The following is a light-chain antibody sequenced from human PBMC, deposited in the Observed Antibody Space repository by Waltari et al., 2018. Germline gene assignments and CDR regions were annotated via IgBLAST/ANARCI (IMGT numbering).Light chain of an antibody. CDR1: QSVSSN. CDR3: QQYNNWPRT. Sequence: EIVMTQSPATLSVSPGERATLSCRASQSVSSNLAWYQQKPGQAPRLLIYGASTRATGIPARFSGSESGKEFTLTISSMQSEDFAVYYCQQYNNWPRTFGQGTKVEIK. J-gene: IGKJ1*01. V-gene: IGKV3-15*01. CDR2: GAS.